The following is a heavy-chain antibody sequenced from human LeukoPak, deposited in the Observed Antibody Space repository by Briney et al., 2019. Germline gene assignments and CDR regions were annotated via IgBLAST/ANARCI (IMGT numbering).Heavy chain of an antibody. Sequence: SGPTLVNPTQTLTLTCTFSGFSLTTHGVGVSWIRQPPGKALEWLARIDWDDDKYYSTSLKTRLTISKDTSKNQVVLTMTNMDPVDTATYYCARVSGYSYGYDYWGQGTLVTVSS. CDR2: IDWDDDK. CDR3: ARVSGYSYGYDY. V-gene: IGHV2-70*11. D-gene: IGHD5-18*01. CDR1: GFSLTTHGVG. J-gene: IGHJ4*02.